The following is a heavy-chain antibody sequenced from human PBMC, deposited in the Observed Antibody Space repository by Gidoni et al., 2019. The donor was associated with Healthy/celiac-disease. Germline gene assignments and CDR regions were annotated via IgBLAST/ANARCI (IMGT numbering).Heavy chain of an antibody. V-gene: IGHV3-21*01. Sequence: EVQLVESGGGLVTPGGSLRLSCAASGFTCSSYSMNWVRQAPGKGLEWVSAISSSSSDIYYADSVKGRFTISRDNAKNSLYLQMNSLRAEDTAVYYCARELKIKYSILFDPWGQGTLVTVSS. D-gene: IGHD6-6*01. CDR2: ISSSSSDI. CDR3: ARELKIKYSILFDP. J-gene: IGHJ5*02. CDR1: GFTCSSYS.